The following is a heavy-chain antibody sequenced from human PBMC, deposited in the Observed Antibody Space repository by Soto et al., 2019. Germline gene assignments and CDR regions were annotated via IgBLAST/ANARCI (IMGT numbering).Heavy chain of an antibody. V-gene: IGHV4-30-2*01. Sequence: LSLTCAVSGGSISSGGYSWSWIRQPPGKGLEWIGYIYHSGSTNYNPSLKSRVTISVDTSKNQFSLKLSSVTAADTAVYYCASYSSGWYDNWFDPWGRGTLVTVSS. CDR2: IYHSGST. J-gene: IGHJ5*02. CDR3: ASYSSGWYDNWFDP. CDR1: GGSISSGGYS. D-gene: IGHD6-19*01.